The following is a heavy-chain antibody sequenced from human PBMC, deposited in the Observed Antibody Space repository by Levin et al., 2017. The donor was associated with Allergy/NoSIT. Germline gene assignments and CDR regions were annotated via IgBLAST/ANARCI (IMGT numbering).Heavy chain of an antibody. CDR3: ARVARDCSYSDY. CDR1: GFTFNNAW. CDR2: IKSKTDGGTT. J-gene: IGHJ4*02. V-gene: IGHV3-15*01. D-gene: IGHD2-21*01. Sequence: GGSLRLSCAASGFTFNNAWMSWVRQAPGRGLEWVGRIKSKTDGGTTEYAAPMKGRFTISRDDSNTTLYLQMNSLETEGTAVYYCARVARDCSYSDYWGQGTLVTVSS.